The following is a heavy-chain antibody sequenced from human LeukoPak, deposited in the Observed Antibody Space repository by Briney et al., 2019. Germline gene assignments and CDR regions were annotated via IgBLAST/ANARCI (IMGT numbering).Heavy chain of an antibody. D-gene: IGHD1-1*01. J-gene: IGHJ4*02. CDR2: INAGNGNT. CDR1: GYTFTSYG. V-gene: IGHV1-3*01. CDR3: ARVGQHSTADY. Sequence: GASVKVSCKASGYTFTSYGISWVRQAPGQGLEWMGWINAGNGNTKYSQKFQGRVTITRDTSASTAYMELSSLRSEDTAVYYCARVGQHSTADYWGQGTLVPSPQ.